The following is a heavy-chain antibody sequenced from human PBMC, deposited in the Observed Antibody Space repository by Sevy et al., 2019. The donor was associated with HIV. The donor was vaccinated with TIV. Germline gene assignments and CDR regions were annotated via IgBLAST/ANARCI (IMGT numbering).Heavy chain of an antibody. CDR2: IYYSGST. CDR3: ARHVLGIRELEGYFDY. J-gene: IGHJ4*02. V-gene: IGHV4-39*01. Sequence: SETLSLTCTVSGGSISSSSYYWGWIRQRPGKGLEWSESIYYSGSTYYNPSLKSRVTISVDTSKNQFSLKLSSVTAADTAVYYCARHVLGIRELEGYFDYWGQGTLVTVSS. D-gene: IGHD1-26*01. CDR1: GGSISSSSYY.